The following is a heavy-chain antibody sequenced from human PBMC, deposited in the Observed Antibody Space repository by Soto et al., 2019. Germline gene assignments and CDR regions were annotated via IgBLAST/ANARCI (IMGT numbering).Heavy chain of an antibody. Sequence: GASVKVSCKASGGTFSRYAVSWVRQAPGQGLEWMGGIIPIFGIGKYAQKFQGRVTISADKATSTAYMELSSLRSEDTAVYYCATMRASTWGVPAPTVRVYQYYGMDVWGQGTTVTVSS. D-gene: IGHD2-2*01. CDR3: ATMRASTWGVPAPTVRVYQYYGMDV. J-gene: IGHJ6*02. CDR1: GGTFSRYA. CDR2: IIPIFGIG. V-gene: IGHV1-69*10.